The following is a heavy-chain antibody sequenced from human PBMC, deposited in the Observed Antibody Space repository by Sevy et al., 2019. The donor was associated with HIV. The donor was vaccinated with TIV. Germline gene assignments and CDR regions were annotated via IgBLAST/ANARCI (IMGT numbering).Heavy chain of an antibody. CDR2: ISSSGSTI. J-gene: IGHJ4*02. CDR1: GFTFSDYY. Sequence: GGSLRLSCAASGFTFSDYYMSWTRQAPGKGLEWVSYISSSGSTIYYADSVKGRFTISRDNAKNSLYLQMNSLRAEDTAVYYCARGGGPPSGSYYPQYYFDYWGQGTLVTVSS. CDR3: ARGGGPPSGSYYPQYYFDY. D-gene: IGHD1-26*01. V-gene: IGHV3-11*04.